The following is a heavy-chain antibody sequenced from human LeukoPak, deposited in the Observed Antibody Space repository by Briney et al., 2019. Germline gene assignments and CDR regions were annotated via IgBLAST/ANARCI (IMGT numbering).Heavy chain of an antibody. CDR1: GFTFSSYS. CDR2: ISSSSSTI. D-gene: IGHD1-26*01. J-gene: IGHJ4*02. Sequence: TGGSLRLSCAASGFTFSSYSMNWVRQAPGKGLEWVSYISSSSSTIYYADSVKGRFTISRDNAKNSLYLQMNSLRAEDTAVYYCAREEVYVGGTDRSFDYWGQGTLVTVSS. CDR3: AREEVYVGGTDRSFDY. V-gene: IGHV3-48*01.